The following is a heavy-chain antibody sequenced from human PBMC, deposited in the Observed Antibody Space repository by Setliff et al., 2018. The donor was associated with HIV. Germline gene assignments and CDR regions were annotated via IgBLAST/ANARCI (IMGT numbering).Heavy chain of an antibody. V-gene: IGHV4-31*03. CDR3: ASLMYYYGSGSYKVFDY. Sequence: SETLSLTCTVSGGSISSGGYYWSWIRQHPGKGLEWIGYIYYSGSTYYNPSLKRRVTISVDTSKNQFSRKLSSVTAADTAVYYCASLMYYYGSGSYKVFDYWGQGTLVTVSS. CDR1: GGSISSGGYY. CDR2: IYYSGST. J-gene: IGHJ4*02. D-gene: IGHD3-10*01.